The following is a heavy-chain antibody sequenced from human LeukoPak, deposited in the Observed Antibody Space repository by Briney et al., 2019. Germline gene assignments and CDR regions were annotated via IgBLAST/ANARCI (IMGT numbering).Heavy chain of an antibody. D-gene: IGHD3-10*01. CDR3: AKDIGAQLWFGELFRSNYFDY. Sequence: GGSLRLSCAASGFTFSSYWLSWVRQTPGKGLEWVANINLDGSEKYYVDSVKGRFTISRDNAKNSLYLQMNSLRAEDTAFYYCAKDIGAQLWFGELFRSNYFDYWGQGTLVTVSS. J-gene: IGHJ4*02. CDR2: INLDGSEK. V-gene: IGHV3-7*03. CDR1: GFTFSSYW.